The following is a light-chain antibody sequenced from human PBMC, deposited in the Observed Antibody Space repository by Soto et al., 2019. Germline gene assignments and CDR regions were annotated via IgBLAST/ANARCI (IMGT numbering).Light chain of an antibody. J-gene: IGKJ5*01. CDR2: AAS. CDR1: QSISSY. Sequence: DIQITHSPSTLSTSVGDRVTITFLASQSISSYLNWYQQKPGKAPKLLIYAASSLQSGVPSRFSGSGSGTDFTLTISSLQPEDFATYYCQQANSFPLNFGQGTRLEIK. V-gene: IGKV1-39*01. CDR3: QQANSFPLN.